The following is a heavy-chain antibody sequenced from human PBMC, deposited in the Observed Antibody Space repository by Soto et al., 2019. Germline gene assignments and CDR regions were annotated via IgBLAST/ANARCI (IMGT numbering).Heavy chain of an antibody. Sequence: GGSLRLSCTASGFTFGDYAMSWFRQAQGKGLEWVGFIRSKAYGGTTEYAASVKGRFTISRDDSKSIAYLQMNSLKTEDTAVYYCTRDSYCGGDCYQDYWGQGTLVTVSS. CDR3: TRDSYCGGDCYQDY. CDR1: GFTFGDYA. J-gene: IGHJ4*02. V-gene: IGHV3-49*03. CDR2: IRSKAYGGTT. D-gene: IGHD2-21*02.